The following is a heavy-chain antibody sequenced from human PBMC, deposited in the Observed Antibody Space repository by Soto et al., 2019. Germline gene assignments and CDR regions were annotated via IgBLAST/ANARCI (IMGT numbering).Heavy chain of an antibody. V-gene: IGHV1-46*01. CDR1: GYTFTSYY. Sequence: QVQLVQSGAEVKKPGASVKVSCKASGYTFTSYYMHWVRQAPGQGLEWMGIINPSGGSTSYAQKFQGRVTMTRDTSTSTVYMELSSLRXXXXAVYYCGASGQLVPFDYWGQGTX. J-gene: IGHJ4*02. CDR3: GASGQLVPFDY. CDR2: INPSGGST. D-gene: IGHD6-6*01.